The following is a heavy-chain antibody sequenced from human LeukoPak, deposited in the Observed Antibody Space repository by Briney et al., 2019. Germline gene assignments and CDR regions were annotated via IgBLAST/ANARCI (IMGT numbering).Heavy chain of an antibody. J-gene: IGHJ4*02. D-gene: IGHD6-13*01. CDR3: AKDKIRYSSSWIDY. V-gene: IGHV3-9*01. Sequence: GGSLRLSCAASGFTFDDYAMHWVRQAPGKGLEWVSGISWNSGSIGYADSVKGRFTISRDNAKNSLYLQMNSLRAEDTALYYCAKDKIRYSSSWIDYRGQGTLVTVSS. CDR1: GFTFDDYA. CDR2: ISWNSGSI.